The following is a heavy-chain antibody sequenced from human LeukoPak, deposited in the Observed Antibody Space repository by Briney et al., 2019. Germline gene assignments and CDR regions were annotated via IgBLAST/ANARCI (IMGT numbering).Heavy chain of an antibody. CDR1: GFAFSSYA. Sequence: GGSLRLSCAASGFAFSSYAMNWVRPPPGKGVEWLSNSSASCSDVYYAVSVKGRFTISRDNAKSSLYLQMNSLTAEDTAIYFCARGRDHAFDIWGQGTRVTVSS. CDR3: ARGRDHAFDI. CDR2: SSASCSDV. V-gene: IGHV3-48*01. J-gene: IGHJ3*02.